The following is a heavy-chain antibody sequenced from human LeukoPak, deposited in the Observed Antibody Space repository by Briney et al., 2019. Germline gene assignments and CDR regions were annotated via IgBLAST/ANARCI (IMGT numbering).Heavy chain of an antibody. CDR2: IYASGNT. Sequence: PSETLSLTCTVSGGSISSYYWSWVRQPAGKGLEWIGRIYASGNTNYNPSLKSRVTISVDTSKNQFSLKLSSVTAADTALYYCARDARIVGATTVDFWGQGTLVTVSS. J-gene: IGHJ4*02. V-gene: IGHV4-4*07. CDR3: ARDARIVGATTVDF. D-gene: IGHD1-26*01. CDR1: GGSISSYY.